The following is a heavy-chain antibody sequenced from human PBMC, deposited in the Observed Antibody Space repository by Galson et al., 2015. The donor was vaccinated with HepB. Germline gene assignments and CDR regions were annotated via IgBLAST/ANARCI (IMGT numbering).Heavy chain of an antibody. Sequence: SLRLSCAASGFTFRDNAMSWVRQAPGKGPEWVSSVTGSVGSAYYADSVKGRFTISRDNSKNTLDLQMSSLRVEDTAVYYCSKPVTKGGVNGPFDIWGQGTKVTVSS. CDR3: SKPVTKGGVNGPFDI. D-gene: IGHD3-16*01. V-gene: IGHV3-23*01. CDR2: VTGSVGSA. CDR1: GFTFRDNA. J-gene: IGHJ3*02.